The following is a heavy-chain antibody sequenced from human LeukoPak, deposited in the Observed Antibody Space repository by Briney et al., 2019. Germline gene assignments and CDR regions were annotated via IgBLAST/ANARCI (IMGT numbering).Heavy chain of an antibody. CDR1: GGTFSSYA. J-gene: IGHJ4*02. Sequence: SVKVSCKASGGTFSSYAISWVRQAPGQGLEWMGGIIPIFGTANYAQKFQGRVTITADESTSTAYMELSSLRSEDTAVYYCARVGYCSGGSCYYLDYWGQGTLVTVSS. CDR3: ARVGYCSGGSCYYLDY. D-gene: IGHD2-15*01. V-gene: IGHV1-69*13. CDR2: IIPIFGTA.